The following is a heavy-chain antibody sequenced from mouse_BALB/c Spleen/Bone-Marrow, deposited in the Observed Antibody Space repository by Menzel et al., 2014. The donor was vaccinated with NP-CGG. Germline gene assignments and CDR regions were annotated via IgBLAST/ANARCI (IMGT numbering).Heavy chain of an antibody. D-gene: IGHD2-12*01. V-gene: IGHV2-9*02. CDR3: ARVLRRSQDAMDY. CDR2: IWAGGAT. J-gene: IGHJ4*01. CDR1: GFSLTNFG. Sequence: VQLQQSGPGLVAPSQSLSITCTVSGFSLTNFGVHWVRQPPGKGLEWLGIIWAGGATDYHSALMSRLIISKDNSKSQVFSKMNSLQTDDTAMYYCARVLRRSQDAMDYWGQGTSVTVSS.